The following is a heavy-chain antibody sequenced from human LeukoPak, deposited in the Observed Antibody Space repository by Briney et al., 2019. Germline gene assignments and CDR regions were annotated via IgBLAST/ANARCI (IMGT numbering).Heavy chain of an antibody. CDR3: ARGLVVPATRLDY. J-gene: IGHJ4*02. CDR1: GFTFSNYA. V-gene: IGHV3-30*04. CDR2: ISYDAKYK. D-gene: IGHD2-15*01. Sequence: GRSLRLSCAASGFTFSNYAMHWVRQAPGKGLEWVAVISYDAKYKYYADSLKGRFTISRDNSNNTLYLQMNSLGSEDTAVYYCARGLVVPATRLDYWGRGTLVTVSS.